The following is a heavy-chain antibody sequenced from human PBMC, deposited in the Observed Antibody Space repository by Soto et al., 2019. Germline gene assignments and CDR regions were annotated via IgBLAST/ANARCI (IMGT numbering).Heavy chain of an antibody. Sequence: SETLSLTCAVYGGSFSGYYWSWIRQPPGKGLEWIGEINHSGSTNYNPSLKSRVTISVDTSKNQFSLKLSSVTAADTAVYYCARGLTTPFSNSSSWFDYWGQGTLVTVSS. J-gene: IGHJ4*02. CDR2: INHSGST. D-gene: IGHD6-13*01. CDR3: ARGLTTPFSNSSSWFDY. CDR1: GGSFSGYY. V-gene: IGHV4-34*01.